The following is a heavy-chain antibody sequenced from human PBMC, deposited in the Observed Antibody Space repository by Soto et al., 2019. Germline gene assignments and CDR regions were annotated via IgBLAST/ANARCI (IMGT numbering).Heavy chain of an antibody. CDR2: INAGNGNT. CDR3: AREEIVIGGYGATYYYYGMDV. CDR1: GYTFTSYA. V-gene: IGHV1-3*01. Sequence: AAVTVSYKASGYTFTSYAMHWVRQAPGQRLERMGWINAGNGNTKCSQKSQGRVTITRDTSASTAYMELSSLRSEDTAVYYCAREEIVIGGYGATYYYYGMDVWGQGTTVTVSS. D-gene: IGHD3-22*01. J-gene: IGHJ6*02.